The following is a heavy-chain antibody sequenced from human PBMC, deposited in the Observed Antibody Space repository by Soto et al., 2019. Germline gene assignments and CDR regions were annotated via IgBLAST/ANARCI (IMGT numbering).Heavy chain of an antibody. CDR2: VYHSVGT. Sequence: WTWIRRPPGKGLEWIGYVYHSVGTNYSPSLKSRLTISVDTSKNQFSLKLSSVTAADTAIYYCARQNSDAFDIWGQGTMVTVSS. CDR3: ARQNSDAFDI. J-gene: IGHJ3*02. V-gene: IGHV4-59*08.